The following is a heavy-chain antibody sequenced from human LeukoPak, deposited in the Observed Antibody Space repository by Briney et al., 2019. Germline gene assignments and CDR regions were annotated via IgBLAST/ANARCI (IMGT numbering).Heavy chain of an antibody. D-gene: IGHD6-6*01. CDR3: ARQRDYSTSLDP. V-gene: IGHV4-59*08. CDR2: IYYSGST. J-gene: IGHJ5*02. Sequence: SETLSLTCTVSGGSISSYYWSWIRQPPGKGLEWIGYIYYSGSTNYNPSLKSRVTISVDTSENQFSLKLSSVTAADTAVYYCARQRDYSTSLDPWGQGTLVTVSS. CDR1: GGSISSYY.